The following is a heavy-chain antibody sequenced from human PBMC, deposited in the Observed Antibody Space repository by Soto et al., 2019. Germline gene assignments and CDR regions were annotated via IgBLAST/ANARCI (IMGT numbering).Heavy chain of an antibody. D-gene: IGHD2-8*01. CDR2: IYYTGST. CDR3: ARALFRGTNGVCSRRYGMNV. V-gene: IGHV4-59*01. CDR1: GGSRSSYY. J-gene: IGHJ6*02. Sequence: SETLSLTCTVSGGSRSSYYWRWIRQPPGKGLECIGYIYYTGSTNYNPSLKSRVTISVDTSKNQFSLKLGSVTAANTAVYYCARALFRGTNGVCSRRYGMNVSGQGTTVTVSS.